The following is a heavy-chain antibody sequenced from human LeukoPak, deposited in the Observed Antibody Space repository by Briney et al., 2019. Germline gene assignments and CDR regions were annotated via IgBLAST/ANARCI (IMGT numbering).Heavy chain of an antibody. V-gene: IGHV1-2*02. D-gene: IGHD6-13*01. Sequence: GASVKVSCKASGYTFTGYYMHWVRQAPGQGLEWMGWINPNSGGTNYAQKFQGRVTMTRDTSISTAYMELSRLRSDDTAVYYCARDLGSSWYLQAFDPWGQGTLVTVSS. CDR1: GYTFTGYY. CDR3: ARDLGSSWYLQAFDP. J-gene: IGHJ5*02. CDR2: INPNSGGT.